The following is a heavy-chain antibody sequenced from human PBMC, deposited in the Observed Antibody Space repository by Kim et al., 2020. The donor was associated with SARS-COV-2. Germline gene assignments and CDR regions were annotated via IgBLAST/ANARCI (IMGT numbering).Heavy chain of an antibody. Sequence: GGSLRLSCAASGFTFSSYGMHWVRQAPGKGLEWVAVISYDGSNKYYADSVKGRFTISRDNSKNTLYLQMNNLRAEDTAVYFCARDLGLPAARAHYYYYG. CDR2: ISYDGSNK. J-gene: IGHJ6*01. CDR3: ARDLGLPAARAHYYYYG. CDR1: GFTFSSYG. V-gene: IGHV3-33*05. D-gene: IGHD2-2*01.